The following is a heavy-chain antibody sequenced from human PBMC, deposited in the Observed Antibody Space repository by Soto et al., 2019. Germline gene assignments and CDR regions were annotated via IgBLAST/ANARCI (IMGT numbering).Heavy chain of an antibody. J-gene: IGHJ5*02. V-gene: IGHV4-59*08. Sequence: QVQLQESGPGLVKPSETLSLTCTVSGGSISSYYWSWIRQPPGKGLEWIGYIYYSGSTNYNPSLNRRQPLXXDXSXXHFALKQRCVTAADTAVYYCARPDSYGDYHGWFDPGGQGTLVTVSS. D-gene: IGHD4-17*01. CDR2: IYYSGST. CDR3: ARPDSYGDYHGWFDP. CDR1: GGSISSYY.